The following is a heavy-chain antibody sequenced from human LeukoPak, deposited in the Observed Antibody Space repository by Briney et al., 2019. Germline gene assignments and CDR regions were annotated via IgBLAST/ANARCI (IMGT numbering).Heavy chain of an antibody. J-gene: IGHJ6*02. Sequence: GGSLRLSCAASGFTFSSYEMNWVRQAPGKGLEWVSYISSSGSTIYYADSVKGRFTISRDNAKNSLYLQINSLRAEDTAVYYCARDRIAVAGKGNYYYGMDVWGQGTTVTVSS. CDR1: GFTFSSYE. V-gene: IGHV3-48*03. D-gene: IGHD6-19*01. CDR3: ARDRIAVAGKGNYYYGMDV. CDR2: ISSSGSTI.